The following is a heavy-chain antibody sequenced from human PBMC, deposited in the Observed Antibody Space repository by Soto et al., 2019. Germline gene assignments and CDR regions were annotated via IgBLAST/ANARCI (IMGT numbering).Heavy chain of an antibody. D-gene: IGHD3-22*01. CDR3: ATSSGQLVITRWFDP. CDR1: GYTLTELS. V-gene: IGHV1-24*01. J-gene: IGHJ5*02. CDR2: FDPEDGET. Sequence: ASVKVSCKVSGYTLTELSMHWVRQAPGKGLEWMGGFDPEDGETIYAQKFQGRVTMTEDTSTDTAYMELSSLRSEDTAVYYCATSSGQLVITRWFDPWGQGTLVTVSS.